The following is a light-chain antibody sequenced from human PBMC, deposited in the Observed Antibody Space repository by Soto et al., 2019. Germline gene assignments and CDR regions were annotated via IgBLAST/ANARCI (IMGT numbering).Light chain of an antibody. J-gene: IGKJ4*01. Sequence: DIVMTQTPLSSPVILGQPASISFRSSQRLVHSDGNTYLSCLQQRPGQPARLLIYKVSKRFSGVPDRFSGSGAGTDFTLKSRRVEAEDVGVYECTQVTQFLTFGGGTKVDIK. V-gene: IGKV2-24*01. CDR2: KVS. CDR3: TQVTQFLT. CDR1: QRLVHSDGNTY.